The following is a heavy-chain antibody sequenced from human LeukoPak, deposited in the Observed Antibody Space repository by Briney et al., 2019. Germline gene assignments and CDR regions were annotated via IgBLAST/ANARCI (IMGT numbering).Heavy chain of an antibody. CDR3: ARVTGYMIEDYFDY. V-gene: IGHV4-39*01. CDR1: GGSLSSSSYY. CDR2: MYYSGST. J-gene: IGHJ4*02. Sequence: SETLSLTCTVSGGSLSSSSYYWGWIRQPPGKGLEWIGSMYYSGSTYYNPSLQSRVTISVDTSKNQFSLKLSSVTAADTAVYYCARVTGYMIEDYFDYWGQGTLVTVSS. D-gene: IGHD3-22*01.